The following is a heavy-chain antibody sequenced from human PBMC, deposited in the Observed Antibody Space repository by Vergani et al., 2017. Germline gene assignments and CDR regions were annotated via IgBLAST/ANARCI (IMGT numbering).Heavy chain of an antibody. Sequence: EVQLVESGGGLEQPGRSLRLSCTASGFSFGDYAMSCFRQAPGKGLEWLGFIRSKQYGGTTEYAASVKGRFSISRDDSRSIAYLQMNSLKTEDTAVYYCTRDENWSNFDYYYYMDVWGKGTAVTVSS. V-gene: IGHV3-49*03. D-gene: IGHD1/OR15-1a*01. CDR1: GFSFGDYA. J-gene: IGHJ6*03. CDR3: TRDENWSNFDYYYYMDV. CDR2: IRSKQYGGTT.